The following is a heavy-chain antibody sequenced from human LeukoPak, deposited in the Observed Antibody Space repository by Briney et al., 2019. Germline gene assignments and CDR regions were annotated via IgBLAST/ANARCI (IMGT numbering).Heavy chain of an antibody. V-gene: IGHV3-23*01. Sequence: GGSLRLSCAASGFTFSSYAMSWVRQAQGKGLEWVSAITGSGGSTYYADSVKGRFTISRDNAKNSLFLQMNSLRAEDTAMYYCAKGTKPVMTIPDYWGQGILVTVSS. J-gene: IGHJ4*02. CDR1: GFTFSSYA. CDR2: ITGSGGST. D-gene: IGHD1/OR15-1a*01. CDR3: AKGTKPVMTIPDY.